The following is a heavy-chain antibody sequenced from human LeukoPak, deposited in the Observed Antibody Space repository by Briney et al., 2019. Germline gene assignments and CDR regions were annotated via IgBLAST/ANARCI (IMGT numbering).Heavy chain of an antibody. D-gene: IGHD3-3*01. CDR3: ASVGTIFGVVTGDSYYHYMDV. J-gene: IGHJ6*03. Sequence: PSQTLSLTCTVSGGSISSGGYYWSWIRQPPGKGLEWIGYNYHSGSNYYNPSLKSRVTIPVHRPKNQFSLKLRSVTAADTAVYYCASVGTIFGVVTGDSYYHYMDVWGKGTTVTVSS. CDR1: GGSISSGGYY. V-gene: IGHV4-30-2*01. CDR2: NYHSGSN.